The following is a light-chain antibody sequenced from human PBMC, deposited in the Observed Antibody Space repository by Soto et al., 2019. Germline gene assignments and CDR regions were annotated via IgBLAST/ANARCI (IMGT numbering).Light chain of an antibody. CDR2: SAY. CDR1: QNIDTY. J-gene: IGKJ5*01. V-gene: IGKV1-39*01. CDR3: QQRSNWPPFT. Sequence: DIQMTQSPSSLSASVGDRVTITCRASQNIDTYLNWYLQKPGQAPKLLIYSAYSLQSGVSPRFSGDGSGTDFTLTISSLQPEDFAVYYCQQRSNWPPFTFGQGTRLEIK.